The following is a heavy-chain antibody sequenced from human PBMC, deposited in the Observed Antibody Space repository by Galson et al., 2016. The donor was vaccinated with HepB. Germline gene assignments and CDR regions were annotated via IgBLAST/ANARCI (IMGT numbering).Heavy chain of an antibody. CDR2: INQDGTED. V-gene: IGHV3-7*04. J-gene: IGHJ3*01. CDR1: GFSFNVYW. Sequence: SLRLSCAASGFSFNVYWVSWVRQAPGKGLEWVANINQDGTEDYYVDSVKGRFTISRDNAKKSLFLQMDSLRPEDTAVYYCARDRRGGSPRDAFDVWGQGTLVIASP. CDR3: ARDRRGGSPRDAFDV. D-gene: IGHD6-25*01.